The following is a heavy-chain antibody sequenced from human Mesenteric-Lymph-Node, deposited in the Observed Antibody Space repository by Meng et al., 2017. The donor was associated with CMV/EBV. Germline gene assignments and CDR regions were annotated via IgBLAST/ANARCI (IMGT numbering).Heavy chain of an antibody. CDR1: GGSFSAYN. CDR3: ARGSSSWYLSNWFDP. J-gene: IGHJ5*02. D-gene: IGHD6-13*01. CDR2: INHSGST. V-gene: IGHV4-34*01. Sequence: VYGGSFSAYNWSWIRHPPGKGLEWIGEINHSGSTNYNPSLKSRVTISVDTSKNQFSLKLSSVTAADTAVYYCARGSSSWYLSNWFDPWGQGTLVTVSS.